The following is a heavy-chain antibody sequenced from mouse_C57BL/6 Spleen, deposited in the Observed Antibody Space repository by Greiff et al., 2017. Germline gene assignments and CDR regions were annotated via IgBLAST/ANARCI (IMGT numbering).Heavy chain of an antibody. CDR3: ARWRDYYFDY. Sequence: QVHVKQPGAELVMPGASVKLSCKASGYTFTSYWMHWVKQRPGQGLEWIGEIDPSDSYTNYNQKFKGKSTLTVDKSSSTAYMQLSSLTSEDSAVYYCARWRDYYFDYWGQGTTLTVSS. CDR1: GYTFTSYW. J-gene: IGHJ2*01. CDR2: IDPSDSYT. D-gene: IGHD3-3*01. V-gene: IGHV1-69*01.